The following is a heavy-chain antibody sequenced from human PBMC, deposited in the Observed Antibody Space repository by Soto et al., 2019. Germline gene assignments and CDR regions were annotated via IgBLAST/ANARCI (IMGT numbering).Heavy chain of an antibody. Sequence: SETLSLTCTVSGGSISSGGYYWSWIRQHPGKGLEWIGYIYYSGSTYYNPSLKSRVTISVDTSKNQFSLKLSSVTAADTAVYYCARVTKRLPLTYYDFLSGYSNFVYWGKVSLFSVSS. J-gene: IGHJ4*02. CDR1: GGSISSGGYY. D-gene: IGHD3-3*01. V-gene: IGHV4-31*03. CDR2: IYYSGST. CDR3: ARVTKRLPLTYYDFLSGYSNFVY.